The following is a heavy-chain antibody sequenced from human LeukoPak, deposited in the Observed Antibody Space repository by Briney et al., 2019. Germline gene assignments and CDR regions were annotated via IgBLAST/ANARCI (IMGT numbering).Heavy chain of an antibody. CDR2: INPNSGGT. J-gene: IGHJ5*02. V-gene: IGHV1-2*06. D-gene: IGHD3-22*01. CDR1: GGTFSSYA. CDR3: AREDRYYYDSSGYMWFDP. Sequence: ASVKVSCKASGGTFSSYAISWVRQAPGQGLEWMGRINPNSGGTNYAQKFQGRVTMTRDTSISTAYMELSRLRSDDTAVYYCAREDRYYYDSSGYMWFDPWGQGTLVTVSS.